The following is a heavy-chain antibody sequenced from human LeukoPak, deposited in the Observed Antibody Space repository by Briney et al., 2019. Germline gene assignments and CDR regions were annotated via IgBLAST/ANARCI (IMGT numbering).Heavy chain of an antibody. D-gene: IGHD4-17*01. CDR2: INPSGGST. CDR3: ARNPSAYGDYVGDNFDY. V-gene: IGHV1-46*03. J-gene: IGHJ4*02. Sequence: ASVKVSCKVSGYTLTELSMHWVRQAPGKGLEWMGIINPSGGSTSYAQKFQGRVTMTRDTSTSTVYMELSSLRSEDTAVYYCARNPSAYGDYVGDNFDYWGQGTLVTVSS. CDR1: GYTLTELS.